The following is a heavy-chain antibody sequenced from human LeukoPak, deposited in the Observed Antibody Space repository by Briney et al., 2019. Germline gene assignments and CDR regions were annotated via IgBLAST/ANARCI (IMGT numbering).Heavy chain of an antibody. J-gene: IGHJ4*02. CDR3: ARSSMITFGGVIVRPSYYFDY. CDR2: INHSGST. D-gene: IGHD3-16*02. V-gene: IGHV4-34*01. Sequence: SETLSLTCAVYGGSFSGCYWSWIRQPPGKGLEWIGEINHSGSTNYNPSLKSRVTMSVDTSKNQFSLKLSSVTAADTAVYYCARSSMITFGGVIVRPSYYFDYWGQGTLVTVSS. CDR1: GGSFSGCY.